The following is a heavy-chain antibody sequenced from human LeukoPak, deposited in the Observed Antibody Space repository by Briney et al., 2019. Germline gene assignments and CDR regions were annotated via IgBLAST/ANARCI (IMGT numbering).Heavy chain of an antibody. CDR1: GFTFSSYG. D-gene: IGHD1-26*01. Sequence: GGTLRLSCAASGFTFSSYGMRWVRQAPGKGLEWASAISGSGGSTYYADSVKGRFTISRDNSKNTLYLQMNSLRAEDTAVYYCAKQSTYRYSGSYCGYWGQGTLVTVSS. V-gene: IGHV3-23*01. CDR3: AKQSTYRYSGSYCGY. J-gene: IGHJ4*02. CDR2: ISGSGGST.